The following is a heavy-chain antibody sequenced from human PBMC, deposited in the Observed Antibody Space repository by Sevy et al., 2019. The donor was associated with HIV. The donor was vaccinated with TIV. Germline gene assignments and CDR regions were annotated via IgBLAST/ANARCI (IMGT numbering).Heavy chain of an antibody. J-gene: IGHJ3*02. CDR1: GYTFTGYY. D-gene: IGHD2-2*01. CDR3: ARVGVSAPVTSDAFDI. V-gene: IGHV1-2*02. CDR2: INPNSGGT. Sequence: ASVKVSCKASGYTFTGYYMHWVRQAPGQGLEWMGWINPNSGGTNYAQKFQGRVTMTRDTSISTAYMELSRLRSDDTAVYYCARVGVSAPVTSDAFDIWGQGTIVTVSS.